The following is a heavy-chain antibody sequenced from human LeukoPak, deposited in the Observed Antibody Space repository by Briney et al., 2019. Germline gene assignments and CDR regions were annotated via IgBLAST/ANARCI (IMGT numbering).Heavy chain of an antibody. Sequence: SDTLSLTCAVYGGSFSGYYWSWIRQPPGKGLEWIGEINHSGSTNYNPSLKSRVTISVDTSKNQFSLKLSSVTAADTAVYYCARGRLRLGELAAYYFDYWGQGTLVTVSS. J-gene: IGHJ4*02. V-gene: IGHV4-34*01. CDR3: ARGRLRLGELAAYYFDY. CDR1: GGSFSGYY. CDR2: INHSGST. D-gene: IGHD3-16*01.